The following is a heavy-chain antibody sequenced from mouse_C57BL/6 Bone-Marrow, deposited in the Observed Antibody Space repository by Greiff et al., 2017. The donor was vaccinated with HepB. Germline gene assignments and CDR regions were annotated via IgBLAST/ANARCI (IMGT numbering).Heavy chain of an antibody. Sequence: VQLKESGGGLVQPGGSLKLSCAASGFTFSDYYMYWVRQTPEKRLEWVAYISNGGGSTYYPDTVKGRFTISRDNAKNTLYLQMSRLKSEDTAMYYCARLIYYYGSSHWYFDVWGTGTTVTVSS. D-gene: IGHD1-1*01. CDR1: GFTFSDYY. CDR2: ISNGGGST. V-gene: IGHV5-12*01. CDR3: ARLIYYYGSSHWYFDV. J-gene: IGHJ1*03.